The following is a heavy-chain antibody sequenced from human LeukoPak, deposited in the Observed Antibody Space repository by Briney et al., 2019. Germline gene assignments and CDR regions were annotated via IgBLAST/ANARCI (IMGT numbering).Heavy chain of an antibody. CDR2: ISSSSSTI. Sequence: GGSLRLSCAASGFTFSSYSMNWVRQAPGKGLEWVSYISSSSSTIYYADSVKGRFTISRDNAKNSLYLQMNSLRAEDTAVYYCARDGDKYSSSWYASDYSDYWGQGTLVTVSS. CDR1: GFTFSSYS. V-gene: IGHV3-48*01. D-gene: IGHD6-13*01. CDR3: ARDGDKYSSSWYASDYSDY. J-gene: IGHJ4*02.